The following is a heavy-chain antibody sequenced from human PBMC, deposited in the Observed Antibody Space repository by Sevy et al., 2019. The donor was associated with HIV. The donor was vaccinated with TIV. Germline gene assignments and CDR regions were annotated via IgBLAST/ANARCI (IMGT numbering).Heavy chain of an antibody. Sequence: GGSLRLSCAASGFTFSSYSMNWVRQAPGKGLEWVSSISSSSSYIYYADSVKGRFTISRDNAKNSLYLKRNSLSAGDAAVYYCSRVGRKLVSDDWGQGTRVTVSS. CDR1: GFTFSSYS. CDR2: ISSSSSYI. V-gene: IGHV3-21*01. D-gene: IGHD6-13*01. J-gene: IGHJ4*02. CDR3: SRVGRKLVSDD.